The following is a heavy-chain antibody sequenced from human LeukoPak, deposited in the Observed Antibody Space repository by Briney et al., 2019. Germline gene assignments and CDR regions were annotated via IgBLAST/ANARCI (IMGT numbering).Heavy chain of an antibody. CDR1: GFTFSSVW. Sequence: PGGSLRLSCEASGFTFSSVWMNWVRQAPGKGLEWIGRIKTKTDGGTTEYAAPVKGRFTISRDDSKTTLYMQMHSLNTEDTAVYYCTTNVLRWELFDYWGQGTLVTVSS. V-gene: IGHV3-15*01. CDR3: TTNVLRWELFDY. CDR2: IKTKTDGGTT. D-gene: IGHD1-26*01. J-gene: IGHJ4*02.